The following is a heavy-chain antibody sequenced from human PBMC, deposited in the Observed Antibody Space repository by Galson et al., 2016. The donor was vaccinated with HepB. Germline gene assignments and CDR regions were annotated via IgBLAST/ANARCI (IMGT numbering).Heavy chain of an antibody. CDR3: ARVDYSSSWFAFDI. Sequence: SVQVSCKASGYTFTSYAIHWVRQAPGQRLEWMGWINAGHGNTKYSQKFQGRVTITRATSPSTAYMELSSLGSEDTAVYYCARVDYSSSWFAFDIWGQGTMVTVSS. CDR2: INAGHGNT. CDR1: GYTFTSYA. D-gene: IGHD6-13*01. J-gene: IGHJ3*02. V-gene: IGHV1-3*01.